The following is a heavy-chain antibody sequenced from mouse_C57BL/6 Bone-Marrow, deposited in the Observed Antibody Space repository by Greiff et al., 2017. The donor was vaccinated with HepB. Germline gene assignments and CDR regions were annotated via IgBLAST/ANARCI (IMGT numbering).Heavy chain of an antibody. V-gene: IGHV14-3*01. CDR2: IDPANGNT. J-gene: IGHJ4*01. D-gene: IGHD1-1*01. CDR1: GFNIKNTY. Sequence: VQLQQSVAELVRPGASVKLSCTASGFNIKNTYMHWVKQRPEQGLEWIGRIDPANGNTKYAPKFQGKATITAATSSNTAYLQLSSLTSEDTAIYYCATGSSYVPYYYAMDYWGQGTSVTVSS. CDR3: ATGSSYVPYYYAMDY.